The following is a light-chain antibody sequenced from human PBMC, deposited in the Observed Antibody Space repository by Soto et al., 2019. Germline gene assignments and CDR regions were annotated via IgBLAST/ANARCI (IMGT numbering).Light chain of an antibody. J-gene: IGLJ1*01. CDR2: GNS. CDR1: SSKIGSGYD. V-gene: IGLV1-40*01. Sequence: QSALTQPPSVSGAPGQRVTISCTGGSSKIGSGYDVHWYQQLPGTAPKLLIYGNSNRPSGVPDRFSGSKSGTSASLAITGLQAEDEADYYCQSSDSSLSGYVFGTGTKVTVL. CDR3: QSSDSSLSGYV.